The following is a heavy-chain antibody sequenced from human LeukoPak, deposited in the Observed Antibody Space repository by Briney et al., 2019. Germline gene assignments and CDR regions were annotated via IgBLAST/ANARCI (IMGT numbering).Heavy chain of an antibody. Sequence: GGSLRLSCAASGFTVSSNYMSWVRQAPGKGLEWVSVIYSGGSTYYADSVKGRFTISRDNSKNTLYLQMNSLRAEATAVYYCASTRLVYGDYRPTDCWGQGTLVTVSS. V-gene: IGHV3-66*02. J-gene: IGHJ4*02. CDR3: ASTRLVYGDYRPTDC. D-gene: IGHD4-17*01. CDR2: IYSGGST. CDR1: GFTVSSNY.